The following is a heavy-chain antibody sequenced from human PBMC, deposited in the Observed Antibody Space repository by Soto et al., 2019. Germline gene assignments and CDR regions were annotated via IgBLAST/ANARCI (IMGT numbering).Heavy chain of an antibody. J-gene: IGHJ5*02. V-gene: IGHV4-30-4*01. D-gene: IGHD4-17*01. CDR1: GGSISSGDYY. Sequence: SETLSLTCTVSGGSISSGDYYWSWIRQPPGKGLEWIGYIYYSGSTYYNPSLKSRVTISVDTSKNQFSLKLSSVTAADTAVYYCASRTRIRGFDPWGQGTLVTVSS. CDR3: ASRTRIRGFDP. CDR2: IYYSGST.